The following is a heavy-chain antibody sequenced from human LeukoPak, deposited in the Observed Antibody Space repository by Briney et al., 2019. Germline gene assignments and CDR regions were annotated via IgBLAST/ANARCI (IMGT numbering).Heavy chain of an antibody. J-gene: IGHJ4*02. Sequence: GGSLRLSCAASGFTFISYGMSWVRQAPGKGLEWVSAISGGGGSTYYADSVKGRFTISRDNSKNTLYLQMNSLRAEDTAVYYCAKAGYSGSYYHYWGQGTLVTVSS. V-gene: IGHV3-23*01. CDR1: GFTFISYG. CDR3: AKAGYSGSYYHY. D-gene: IGHD1-26*01. CDR2: ISGGGGST.